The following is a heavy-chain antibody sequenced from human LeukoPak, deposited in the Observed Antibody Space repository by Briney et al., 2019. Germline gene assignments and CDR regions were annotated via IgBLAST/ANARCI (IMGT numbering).Heavy chain of an antibody. CDR2: ISAYNGNT. CDR1: GYTFTSYG. Sequence: ASVKVSCKASGYTFTSYGISWVRQAPGQGLEWMGWISAYNGNTNYAQKLQGRATMTTDTSTSTAYMELRSLISDDTAVYYCARDGRDYYDSSGYYDAFDIWGQGTMVTVSS. CDR3: ARDGRDYYDSSGYYDAFDI. V-gene: IGHV1-18*01. D-gene: IGHD3-22*01. J-gene: IGHJ3*02.